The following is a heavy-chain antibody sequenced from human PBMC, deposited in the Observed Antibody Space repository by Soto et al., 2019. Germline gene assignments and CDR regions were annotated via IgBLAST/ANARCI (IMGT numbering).Heavy chain of an antibody. V-gene: IGHV4-59*08. CDR1: GGSISSYY. J-gene: IGHJ4*02. Sequence: PSETLSLTCTVSGGSISSYYWSWIRQPPGKGLEWIGYIYYSGSTNYNPSLKSRVTISVDTSKNQFSLKLSSVTAADTAVYYCARQSPTGDPDYWGQGTLVTVSS. D-gene: IGHD3-10*01. CDR2: IYYSGST. CDR3: ARQSPTGDPDY.